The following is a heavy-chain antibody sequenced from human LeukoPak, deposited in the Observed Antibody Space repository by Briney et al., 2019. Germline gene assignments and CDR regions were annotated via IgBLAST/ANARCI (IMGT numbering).Heavy chain of an antibody. CDR3: ARDIVWSVAAAGNAYWFDP. Sequence: PSETLSLTCAVYGGSFSGYYWSWIRQPPGKGLEWIGEINHSGSTNYNPSLNSLVTISVDPPPNQFSLQLSSVTAADTAVYYCARDIVWSVAAAGNAYWFDPWGQGTLVTVSS. V-gene: IGHV4-34*01. CDR1: GGSFSGYY. CDR2: INHSGST. J-gene: IGHJ5*02. D-gene: IGHD6-13*01.